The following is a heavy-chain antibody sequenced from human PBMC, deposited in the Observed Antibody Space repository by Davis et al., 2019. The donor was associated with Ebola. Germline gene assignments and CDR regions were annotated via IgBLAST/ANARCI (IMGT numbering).Heavy chain of an antibody. V-gene: IGHV3-23*01. Sequence: GESLKISCAASGFTFSSYAMSWVRQAPGKGLEWVSAISGSGGSTYYADSVKGRFTISRDNSKNTLYLQMNSLRAEDTAVYYCAKGPFSSAFNGMDVWGQGTTVTVSS. CDR1: GFTFSSYA. CDR2: ISGSGGST. CDR3: AKGPFSSAFNGMDV. J-gene: IGHJ6*02.